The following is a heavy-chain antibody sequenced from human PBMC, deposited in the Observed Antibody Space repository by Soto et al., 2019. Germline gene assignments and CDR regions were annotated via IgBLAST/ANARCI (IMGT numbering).Heavy chain of an antibody. CDR3: ARHKSNSYYGMDV. CDR2: IYYSGIT. Sequence: SXTLSLTCTVSGGSISSYDWSWIRQPPGKGLEWIGYIYYSGITNYNPSLKSRGTISVDTSKNKFSLKLSSVTAADTAVYYCARHKSNSYYGMDVWGQGTTVTVSS. V-gene: IGHV4-59*08. CDR1: GGSISSYD. D-gene: IGHD1-1*01. J-gene: IGHJ6*02.